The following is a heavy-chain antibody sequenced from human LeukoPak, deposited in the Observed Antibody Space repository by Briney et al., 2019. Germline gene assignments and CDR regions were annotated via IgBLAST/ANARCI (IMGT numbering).Heavy chain of an antibody. Sequence: GGSLRLSCAASGFTFSSYAMSWVRQAPGKGLEWVSVISNSGASTYYADSVKGRFTISRDNSRNTLFLQMNSLRAEDTAVYFCAKKAEAYGDSVSHHWGQGTLVTVSS. CDR3: AKKAEAYGDSVSHH. J-gene: IGHJ1*01. V-gene: IGHV3-23*01. CDR1: GFTFSSYA. CDR2: ISNSGAST. D-gene: IGHD4-17*01.